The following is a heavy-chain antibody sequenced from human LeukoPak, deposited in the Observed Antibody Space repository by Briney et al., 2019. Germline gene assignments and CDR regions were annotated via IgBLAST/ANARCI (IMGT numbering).Heavy chain of an antibody. CDR2: IIPIFGTA. D-gene: IGHD4-11*01. CDR3: ARNHATVTTDTYYYYMDV. Sequence: GASVKVSCKASGGTFSSYAISWVRQAPGQGLEWMGGIIPIFGTANYAQKFQGRVTITTDESTSTAYMELSSLRSEDTAVYYCARNHATVTTDTYYYYMDVWGKGTTVTVPS. J-gene: IGHJ6*03. V-gene: IGHV1-69*05. CDR1: GGTFSSYA.